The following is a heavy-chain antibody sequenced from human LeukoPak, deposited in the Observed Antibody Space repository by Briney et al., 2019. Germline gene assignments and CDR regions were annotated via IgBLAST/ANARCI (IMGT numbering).Heavy chain of an antibody. V-gene: IGHV3-7*01. CDR3: ARDLGYYYYYMDV. J-gene: IGHJ6*03. Sequence: GGSLRLSCVASGFTFSTYWMTWVRQAPGKGLEWAANIKQDGSEKYYVDSVKGRFTISRDNAKNSLYLQMNSLRAEDTAVYYCARDLGYYYYYMDVWGKGTTVTISS. CDR2: IKQDGSEK. CDR1: GFTFSTYW.